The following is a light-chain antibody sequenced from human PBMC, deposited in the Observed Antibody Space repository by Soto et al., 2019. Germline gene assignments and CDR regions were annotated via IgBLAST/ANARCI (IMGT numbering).Light chain of an antibody. Sequence: EIVMTQSPATLSVSPGERATLSCRASQSLSSNLAWYQQKPGQAPRLLIYGASTRASGIPARFSGSGSGTEFTLTISSLQSEDFALYYCQHYKDWHPAFTFGHGTKVDL. CDR2: GAS. CDR1: QSLSSN. V-gene: IGKV3-15*01. J-gene: IGKJ3*01. CDR3: QHYKDWHPAFT.